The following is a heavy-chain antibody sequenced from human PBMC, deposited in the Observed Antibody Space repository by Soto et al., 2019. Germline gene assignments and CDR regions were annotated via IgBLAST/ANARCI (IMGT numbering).Heavy chain of an antibody. CDR3: ARVGIVGATTFWFDP. J-gene: IGHJ5*02. Sequence: SETLSLTCAVYGGSFSGYYWSGIRQPPGKGLEGIGELNHSGSTNYNPSLKSRVTISVDTSKNQFSLKLSSVTAADTAVYYCARVGIVGATTFWFDPWGQGTLVT. V-gene: IGHV4-34*01. CDR1: GGSFSGYY. CDR2: LNHSGST. D-gene: IGHD1-26*01.